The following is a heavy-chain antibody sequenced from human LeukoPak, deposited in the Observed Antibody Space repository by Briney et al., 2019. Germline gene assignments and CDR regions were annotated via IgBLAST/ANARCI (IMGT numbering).Heavy chain of an antibody. V-gene: IGHV4-61*01. J-gene: IGHJ4*02. CDR1: GVSVSTTYN. CDR3: VRDYWGSLDY. CDR2: NGNN. D-gene: IGHD7-27*01. Sequence: SEILSLTCTVSGVSVSTTYNWGWVRRPPGKGLEWIGYNGNNNYNPSLKSRATISLDTSKNQFSLKLHSVTDADTAVYYCVRDYWGSLDYWGQGTLVTVSS.